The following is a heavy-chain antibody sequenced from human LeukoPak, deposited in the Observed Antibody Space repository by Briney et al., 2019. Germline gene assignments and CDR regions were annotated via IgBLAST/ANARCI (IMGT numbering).Heavy chain of an antibody. V-gene: IGHV3-23*01. CDR3: AKGGSGRSHRRVFDY. D-gene: IGHD3-10*01. CDR2: ISASGGDT. Sequence: GGSLRPSCAASGLTFGTYAVSWVRQAPGKGLEWVSLISASGGDTYNADSVKGRFTTSRDNSRNILYLQMNSLRPEDTAVYYCAKGGSGRSHRRVFDYWGQGSLVTVSS. CDR1: GLTFGTYA. J-gene: IGHJ4*02.